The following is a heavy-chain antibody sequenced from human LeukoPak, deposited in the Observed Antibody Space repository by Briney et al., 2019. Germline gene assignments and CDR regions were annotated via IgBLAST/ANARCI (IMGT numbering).Heavy chain of an antibody. CDR1: GFTFSSYW. J-gene: IGHJ4*02. Sequence: HPGGSLRLSCAASGFTFSSYWMSWVRQAPGKGLEWVANINEDGSEKNYVDSVKGRFTISRDNAKNSLYLQMNSLRAEDTAVYYCARGGLRVITPGDYWGQGTLVTVSS. CDR3: ARGGLRVITPGDY. D-gene: IGHD3-22*01. V-gene: IGHV3-7*01. CDR2: INEDGSEK.